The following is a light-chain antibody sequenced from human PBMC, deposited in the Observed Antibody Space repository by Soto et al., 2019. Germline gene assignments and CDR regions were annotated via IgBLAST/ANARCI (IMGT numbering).Light chain of an antibody. CDR2: WSS. J-gene: IGKJ1*01. CDR3: QQYYTTPWT. V-gene: IGKV4-1*01. Sequence: DIVITHSPDSLAVSLSYRATINCKSSQTILYSSNNKNHLAWYQQKAGQPPKLLIYWSSTRESGVPDRFSGSGSGTDFTLTISSLQAEDVAVYYCQQYYTTPWTFGQGTKA. CDR1: QTILYSSNNKNH.